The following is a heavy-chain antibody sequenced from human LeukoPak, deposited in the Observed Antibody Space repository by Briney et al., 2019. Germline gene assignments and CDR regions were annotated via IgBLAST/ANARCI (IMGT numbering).Heavy chain of an antibody. Sequence: GGSLRLSCAASGFTFSTYSMNWVRLAPGKGLEWVSSITSRGNIYYADSVKGRFTISRDNARDSLFLQMNRLRAEDTAVYYCARDPGAGDYWGRGTLVTVSS. CDR2: ITSRGNI. D-gene: IGHD3-10*01. V-gene: IGHV3-21*01. J-gene: IGHJ4*02. CDR3: ARDPGAGDY. CDR1: GFTFSTYS.